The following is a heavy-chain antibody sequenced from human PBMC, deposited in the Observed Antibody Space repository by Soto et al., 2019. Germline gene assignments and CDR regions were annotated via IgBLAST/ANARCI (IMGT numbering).Heavy chain of an antibody. J-gene: IGHJ4*02. V-gene: IGHV4-39*01. CDR2: VYHTGGT. Sequence: PSETLSLTCTVSGGSISSSSFYWGWIRQPPGKGLEWSGSVYHTGGTYYNPSLKSRVTMSVDTSRNEFSLKLRSVTAADTGVYYCARSLGGALFNYWGQGTLVTVSS. D-gene: IGHD3-3*01. CDR1: GGSISSSSFY. CDR3: ARSLGGALFNY.